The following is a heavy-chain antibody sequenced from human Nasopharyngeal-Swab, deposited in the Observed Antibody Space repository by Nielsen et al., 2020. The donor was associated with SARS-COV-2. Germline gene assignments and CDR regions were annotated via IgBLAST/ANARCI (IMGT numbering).Heavy chain of an antibody. Sequence: GGSLRLSCAASGFTFSNFAMSWVRQTPGKGLEWVSSINKSGGGTYFADSVKGRFTISRDNSKNTLYLQMNSLRAEDTAVYYCARARGSSGYYYDYYYYMDVWGKGTTVTVSS. CDR1: GFTFSNFA. D-gene: IGHD3-22*01. J-gene: IGHJ6*03. CDR3: ARARGSSGYYYDYYYYMDV. V-gene: IGHV3-23*01. CDR2: INKSGGGT.